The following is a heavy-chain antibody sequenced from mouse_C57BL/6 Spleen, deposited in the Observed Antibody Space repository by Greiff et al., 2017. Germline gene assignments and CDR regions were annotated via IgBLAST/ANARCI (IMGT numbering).Heavy chain of an antibody. CDR2: IWWDDAK. D-gene: IGHD2-2*01. CDR1: GFSLSTFGMG. J-gene: IGHJ2*01. Sequence: QVQLKESGPGILQPSQTLSLTCSFSGFSLSTFGMGVGWIRPPSGKGLDWLAHIWWDDAKYYNTALKSRLTISKDTSKNQVFLMSANVDTADTATYCCARIGMVTDYFDYWGQGTTLTVSS. CDR3: ARIGMVTDYFDY. V-gene: IGHV8-8*01.